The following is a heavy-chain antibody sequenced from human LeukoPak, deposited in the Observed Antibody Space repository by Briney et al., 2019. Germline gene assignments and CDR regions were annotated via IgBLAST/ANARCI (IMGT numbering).Heavy chain of an antibody. Sequence: PSETLSLTCTVSGYSISSGYYWGWIRQPPGKGPEWIGSIYHSGSTYYNPSLKSRVTISVDTSKNQFSLKLSSVTAADTAVYYCARWSSTILYNWFDPWGQGTLVTVSS. CDR1: GYSISSGYY. CDR3: ARWSSTILYNWFDP. J-gene: IGHJ5*02. D-gene: IGHD2-2*01. V-gene: IGHV4-38-2*02. CDR2: IYHSGST.